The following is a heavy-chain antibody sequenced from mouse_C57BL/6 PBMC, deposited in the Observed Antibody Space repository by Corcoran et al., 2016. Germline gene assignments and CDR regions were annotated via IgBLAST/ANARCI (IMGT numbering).Heavy chain of an antibody. CDR3: ARCEFITTVVRYFDV. V-gene: IGHV1-18*01. CDR2: INPNNGGT. CDR1: GYTFTDYN. J-gene: IGHJ1*03. Sequence: EVQLQQSGPELVKPGASVKIPCKASGYTFTDYNMDWVKQSHGKSLEWIGDINPNNGGTIYNQKFKGKATLTVDKSSSTAYMELRSLTSEDTAVYYCARCEFITTVVRYFDVWGTGTTVTVSS. D-gene: IGHD1-1*01.